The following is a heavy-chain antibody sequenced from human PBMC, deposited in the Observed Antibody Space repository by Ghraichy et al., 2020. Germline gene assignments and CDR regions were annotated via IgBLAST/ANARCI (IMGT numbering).Heavy chain of an antibody. V-gene: IGHV3-23*01. J-gene: IGHJ4*02. CDR2: ISGSGGST. CDR3: AKTRFPPLNWNYNLPYYFDY. CDR1: GFTFSSYA. D-gene: IGHD1-7*01. Sequence: GGSLRLSCAASGFTFSSYAMSWVRQAPGKGLEWVSAISGSGGSTYYADSVKGRFTISRDNSKNTLYLQMNSLRAEDTAVYYCAKTRFPPLNWNYNLPYYFDYWGQGTLVTVSS.